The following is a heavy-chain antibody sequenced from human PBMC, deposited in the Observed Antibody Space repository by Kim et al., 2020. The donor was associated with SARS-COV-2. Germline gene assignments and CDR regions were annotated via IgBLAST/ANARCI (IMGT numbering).Heavy chain of an antibody. CDR2: IHYTGTT. Sequence: SETLSLTCAVSGGSVSEYYWNWIRQAPGEGLEWIAEIHYTGTTNYNPSLKSRVSVSVDASKTQFSLKLNSMTAADTSVYYCSRTEVTPVTTAVYWGQGTLVNVSS. J-gene: IGHJ4*02. D-gene: IGHD4-17*01. CDR3: SRTEVTPVTTAVY. V-gene: IGHV4-34*01. CDR1: GGSVSEYY.